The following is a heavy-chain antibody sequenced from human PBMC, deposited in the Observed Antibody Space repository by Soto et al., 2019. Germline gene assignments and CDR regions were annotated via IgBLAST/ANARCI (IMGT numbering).Heavy chain of an antibody. CDR2: IYYSGST. CDR3: ARGTGSYSSGWYANWFDP. CDR1: GGSISSYY. Sequence: TLSLTCTVSGGSISSYYWSWIRQPPGKGLEWIGYIYYSGSTNYNPSLKSRVTISVDTSKNQFSLKLSSVTAADTAVYYCARGTGSYSSGWYANWFDPWGQGTLVTVSS. D-gene: IGHD6-19*01. V-gene: IGHV4-59*01. J-gene: IGHJ5*02.